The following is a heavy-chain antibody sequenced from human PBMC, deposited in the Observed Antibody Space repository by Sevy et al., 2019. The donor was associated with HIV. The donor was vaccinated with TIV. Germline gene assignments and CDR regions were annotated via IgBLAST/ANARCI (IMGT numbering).Heavy chain of an antibody. Sequence: GGSLRLSCAASGFTFSSYAMSWVRQAPGKGLEWVSGISGSGGSTYYADSVKGRFTISRDNSKKTLYLQMNSLRAEDTAVYYCAKDGYKPSVGDENYYYYYMDVWGKGTTVTVSS. CDR2: ISGSGGST. V-gene: IGHV3-23*01. J-gene: IGHJ6*03. CDR1: GFTFSSYA. D-gene: IGHD1-20*01. CDR3: AKDGYKPSVGDENYYYYYMDV.